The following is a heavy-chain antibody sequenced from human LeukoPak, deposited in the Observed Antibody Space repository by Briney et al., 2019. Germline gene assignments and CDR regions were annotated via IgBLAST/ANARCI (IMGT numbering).Heavy chain of an antibody. V-gene: IGHV3-74*01. D-gene: IGHD5-24*01. CDR1: GFTFSSYW. J-gene: IGHJ4*02. CDR2: INSDGSST. Sequence: GGSLRLSCAASGFTFSSYWMHWVRQAPGKGLVWVSRINSDGSSTSYADSVKGRFTISRDNAKNTLYLQMNSLRAEDTAVYYCARVRGRGWLQSYSFDYWGQGTLVTASS. CDR3: ARVRGRGWLQSYSFDY.